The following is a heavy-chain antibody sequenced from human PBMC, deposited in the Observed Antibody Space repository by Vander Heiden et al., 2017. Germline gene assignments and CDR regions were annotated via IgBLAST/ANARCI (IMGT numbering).Heavy chain of an antibody. CDR1: GASLSSRRSY. D-gene: IGHD2-21*01. CDR3: ARQGVNIPVDD. V-gene: IGHV4-39*01. CDR2: IYFSGST. J-gene: IGHJ4*02. Sequence: QLQLQESGPGLVKPSVTLSLTCTVPGASLSSRRSYWGWIRQPPGKGLEWIGNIYFSGSTYYNPSVKRRVTIAVDRAKNQFSLKLSSVTAADTAVYYCARQGVNIPVDDWGQGTLVTVSS.